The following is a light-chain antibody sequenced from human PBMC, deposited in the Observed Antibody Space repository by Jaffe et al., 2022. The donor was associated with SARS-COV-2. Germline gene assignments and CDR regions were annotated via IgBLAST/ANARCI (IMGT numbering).Light chain of an antibody. CDR2: AAS. J-gene: IGKJ1*01. CDR3: QQVNSYPRT. Sequence: DIQLTQSPSFLSACVGDRVTITCRASQGISSYLAWYQQKPGKAPKLLIYAASTLQSGVPSRFSGSGSGTEFTLTISSLQPEDFATYYCQQVNSYPRTFGQGTKVEIK. CDR1: QGISSY. V-gene: IGKV1-9*01.